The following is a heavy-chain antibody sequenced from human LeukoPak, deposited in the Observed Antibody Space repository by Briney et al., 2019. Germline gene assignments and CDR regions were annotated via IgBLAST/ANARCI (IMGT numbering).Heavy chain of an antibody. D-gene: IGHD1-26*01. CDR2: IKPNSGGT. J-gene: IGHJ4*02. V-gene: IGHV1-2*02. Sequence: ASVKVSCKASGYTFTGYYMHWVRQAPGQGMEWMGWIKPNSGGTNYAQKFQGRVTMTRDTSISTAYMELSRLRSDDTAVYYCARLSLSTGSVSYPYWGQETLVTVSS. CDR1: GYTFTGYY. CDR3: ARLSLSTGSVSYPY.